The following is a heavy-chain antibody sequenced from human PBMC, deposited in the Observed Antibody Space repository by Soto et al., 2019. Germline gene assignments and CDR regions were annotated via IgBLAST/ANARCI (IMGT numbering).Heavy chain of an antibody. J-gene: IGHJ4*02. CDR2: ISGSGGST. CDR1: GFTFSSYA. D-gene: IGHD2-21*01. CDR3: AKDSVKYCGGDCDDY. V-gene: IGHV3-23*01. Sequence: GGSLRLSCAASGFTFSSYAMSWVRQAPGKGLEWVSAISGSGGSTYYADSVKGRFTISRDNSKNTLYLQMNSLRAEDTAVYYCAKDSVKYCGGDCDDYWGQGTLVTVSS.